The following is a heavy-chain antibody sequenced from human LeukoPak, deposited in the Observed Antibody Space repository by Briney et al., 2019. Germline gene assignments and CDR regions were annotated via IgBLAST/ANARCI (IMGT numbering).Heavy chain of an antibody. J-gene: IGHJ4*02. CDR1: GGSFSGYY. V-gene: IGHV4-34*01. CDR2: INDSGST. CDR3: ARATNYDYIWGSYRSTSYYFDY. D-gene: IGHD3-16*02. Sequence: KTSETLSLTCAVYGGSFSGYYWSWIRQPPGKGLEWIGEINDSGSTDYNPSLKSRVTISVDTSKNQFSLKLTSVTAADTAVYHCARATNYDYIWGSYRSTSYYFDYWGQGTLVTVSS.